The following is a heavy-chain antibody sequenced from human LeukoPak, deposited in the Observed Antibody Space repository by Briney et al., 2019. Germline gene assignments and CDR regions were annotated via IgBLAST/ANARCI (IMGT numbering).Heavy chain of an antibody. D-gene: IGHD6-13*01. J-gene: IGHJ4*02. CDR3: AKERDYRSRWYTADY. V-gene: IGHV3-23*01. CDR1: GLTFSSFA. Sequence: PGGSLRLSCAVSGLTFSSFAMSWVRQAPGKGLEWVSAISGSGDSTYYADSVKGRFTISRDNSKSTLFLQMNSLRAEDTAVYYCAKERDYRSRWYTADYWGQGTLVTVSS. CDR2: ISGSGDST.